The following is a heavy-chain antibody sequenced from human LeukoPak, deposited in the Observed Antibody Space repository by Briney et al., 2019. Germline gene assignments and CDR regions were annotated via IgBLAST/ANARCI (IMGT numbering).Heavy chain of an antibody. J-gene: IGHJ4*02. CDR3: ATDGSERDIDN. CDR1: GFTFWKYG. Sequence: GGSLRLSCAPSGFTFWKYGIRWVRQAPGKGLEWVAIAWNDGRTTHHADSVKGRFSISRDNSKNTLYLQMNSLRAEDTAVYYCATDGSERDIDNWGRGTLVTVSA. D-gene: IGHD1-26*01. CDR2: AWNDGRTT. V-gene: IGHV3-33*01.